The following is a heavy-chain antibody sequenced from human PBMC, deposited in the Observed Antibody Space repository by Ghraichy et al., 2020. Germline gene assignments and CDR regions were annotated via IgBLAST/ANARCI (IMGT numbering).Heavy chain of an antibody. J-gene: IGHJ3*02. CDR2: ISAYNGNT. CDR3: AREFYDSSGLDAFDI. D-gene: IGHD3-22*01. Sequence: ASVKVSSKASGYTFTSYGISWVRQAPGQGLEWMGWISAYNGNTNYAQKLQGRVTMTTDTSTSTAYMELRSLRSDDTAVYYCAREFYDSSGLDAFDIWGQGTMVTVSS. CDR1: GYTFTSYG. V-gene: IGHV1-18*01.